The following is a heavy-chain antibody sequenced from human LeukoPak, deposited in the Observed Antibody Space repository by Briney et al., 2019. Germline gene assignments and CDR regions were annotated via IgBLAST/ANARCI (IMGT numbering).Heavy chain of an antibody. CDR1: GGFFSSSSYY. V-gene: IGHV4-39*01. CDR2: FYYSGST. J-gene: IGHJ4*02. CDR3: ARIDGGHHLSPFDY. Sequence: SETLSLTCTVSGGFFSSSSYYWGWIPQPPGKELEWIGSFYYSGSTYYNPSLKSRVTISVDTSKNQFSLKLSSVTAADTAIYYCARIDGGHHLSPFDYWGQGTLVTVSS. D-gene: IGHD4-23*01.